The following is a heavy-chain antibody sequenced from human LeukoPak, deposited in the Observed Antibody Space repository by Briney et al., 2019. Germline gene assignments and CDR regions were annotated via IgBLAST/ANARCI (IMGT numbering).Heavy chain of an antibody. V-gene: IGHV4-59*01. CDR2: IYYSGST. Sequence: PSETLSLTCTVSGGSISSYYWSWIRQPPGKGLEWTGYIYYSGSTNYNPSLKSRVTISVDTSKNQFSLKLSSVTAADTAVYYCARASSLLLRRNYFDYWGQGTLVTVSS. CDR1: GGSISSYY. CDR3: ARASSLLLRRNYFDY. D-gene: IGHD3-22*01. J-gene: IGHJ4*02.